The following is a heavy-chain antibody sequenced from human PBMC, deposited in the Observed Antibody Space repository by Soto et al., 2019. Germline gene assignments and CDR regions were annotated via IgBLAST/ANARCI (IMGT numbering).Heavy chain of an antibody. CDR2: IIPIFGTA. CDR3: ARDHYYDSSGYRDY. Sequence: SSVKGSCKASGGTFSIYAISWVRQAPGQGLEWMGGIIPIFGTANYAQKFQGRVTITADESTSTAYMELSSLRSEDTAVYYCARDHYYDSSGYRDYWGQGTLVNVS. J-gene: IGHJ4*02. D-gene: IGHD3-22*01. V-gene: IGHV1-69*13. CDR1: GGTFSIYA.